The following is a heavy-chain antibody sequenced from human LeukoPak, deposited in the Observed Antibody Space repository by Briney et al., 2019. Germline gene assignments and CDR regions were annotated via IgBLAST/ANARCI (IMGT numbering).Heavy chain of an antibody. D-gene: IGHD3-22*01. Sequence: PSETLSLTCAVYGGSFSGYYWGWIRQPPGKGLEWIGSIYHSGSTYYNPSLKSRVTISVDTSKNQFSLKLSSVTAADTAVYYCARDLYYDSSGYWRVGAFDIWGQGTMVTVSS. J-gene: IGHJ3*02. V-gene: IGHV4-38-2*02. CDR1: GGSFSGYY. CDR2: IYHSGST. CDR3: ARDLYYDSSGYWRVGAFDI.